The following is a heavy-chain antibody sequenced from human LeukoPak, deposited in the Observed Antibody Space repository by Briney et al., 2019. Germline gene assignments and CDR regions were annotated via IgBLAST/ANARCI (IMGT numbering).Heavy chain of an antibody. J-gene: IGHJ4*02. D-gene: IGHD2-2*01. CDR3: AREECSSTSCYAGT. Sequence: PSETPSLTCTVSGGSISSYYWSWIRQPPGKGLEWIGYIYYSGSTNYNPSLKSRVTISVDTSKNQFSLKLSSVTAADTAVYYCAREECSSTSCYAGTWGQGTLVTVSS. CDR1: GGSISSYY. V-gene: IGHV4-59*01. CDR2: IYYSGST.